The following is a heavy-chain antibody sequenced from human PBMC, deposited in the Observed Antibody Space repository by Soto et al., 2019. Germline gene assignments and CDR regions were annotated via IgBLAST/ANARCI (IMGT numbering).Heavy chain of an antibody. J-gene: IGHJ4*02. CDR2: INGGNGNT. CDR1: EYTFTSYT. V-gene: IGHV1-3*01. CDR3: ARELQGLYYFDY. Sequence: ASVKVTCKASEYTFTSYTMHWVRQAPGQRLEWMGWINGGNGNTKYSQKLQGRVTITRDTSASTAYMELSSLRSDDTAVYYCARELQGLYYFDYWGQGTLLTVS. D-gene: IGHD4-4*01.